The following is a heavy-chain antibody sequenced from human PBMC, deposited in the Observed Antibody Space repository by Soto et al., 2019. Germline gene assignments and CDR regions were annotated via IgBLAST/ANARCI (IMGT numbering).Heavy chain of an antibody. CDR2: KYYSGNT. V-gene: IGHV4-59*01. D-gene: IGHD6-6*01. J-gene: IGHJ6*02. CDR1: GGSISGSY. Sequence: SQTLSLTCAVSGGSISGSYWSWIRQAPGKELEWLGYKYYSGNTNYNPSLKGRLTMSVDTSKNHFSLILTSVTAADTAVYYCARGFALAARGMDVWGQGTTVTVSS. CDR3: ARGFALAARGMDV.